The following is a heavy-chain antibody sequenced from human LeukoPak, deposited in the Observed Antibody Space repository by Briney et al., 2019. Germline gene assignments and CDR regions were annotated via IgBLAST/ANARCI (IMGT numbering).Heavy chain of an antibody. CDR1: GDSISNYY. CDR2: ILSSGRT. J-gene: IGHJ5*02. Sequence: SETLSLTCSVSGDSISNYYWNWIRQSPGKGLEWIGYILSSGRTHHNPSLASRISFSIDPSKNQFSPKRSSVTAADTAVYYCSRRVISELSINEGNLLEPWARGTRVRVFS. CDR3: SRRVISELSINEGNLLEP. V-gene: IGHV4-4*09. D-gene: IGHD2/OR15-2a*01.